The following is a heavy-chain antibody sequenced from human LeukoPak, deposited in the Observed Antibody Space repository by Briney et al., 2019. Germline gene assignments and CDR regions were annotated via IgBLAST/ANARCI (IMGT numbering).Heavy chain of an antibody. CDR3: ARAGGYCSGGSCYNFDY. V-gene: IGHV1-46*01. CDR1: GYTFTSYY. Sequence: ASVKVSCKASGYTFTSYYMHWVRQAPGQGLEWMGIINPSGGSTSYAQKFQGRVTMTRDTSISTAYMELSRLRSDDTAVYYCARAGGYCSGGSCYNFDYWGQGTLVTVSS. J-gene: IGHJ4*02. CDR2: INPSGGST. D-gene: IGHD2-15*01.